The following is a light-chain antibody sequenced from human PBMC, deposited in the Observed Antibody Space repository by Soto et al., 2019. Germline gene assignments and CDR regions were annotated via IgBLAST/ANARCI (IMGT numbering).Light chain of an antibody. CDR2: GAS. CDR1: QSISRSF. Sequence: EFVLTQSPGKLSLSPGERATLSCRASQSISRSFLAWYQQKPGQAPRLLIYGASSRGTGIPDRFSGSGSGTDFTLTISRLEPEDFAVYYYQQYGSSPPLTFGGGTKVEIK. V-gene: IGKV3-20*01. CDR3: QQYGSSPPLT. J-gene: IGKJ4*01.